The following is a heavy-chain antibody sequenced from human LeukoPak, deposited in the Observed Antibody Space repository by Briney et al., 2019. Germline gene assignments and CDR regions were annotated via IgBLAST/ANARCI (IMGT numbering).Heavy chain of an antibody. V-gene: IGHV5-51*01. CDR1: GYTFSSFW. J-gene: IGHJ4*02. CDR2: IYPGDSDT. Sequence: GESLKISCKGSGYTFSSFWIGWVRQMPGKGLEWMGIIYPGDSDTRYSPSLQGQVTISVDTSIGTAYLQWSSLKASDTAIYYCARQNDFRLDYWGQGTLVTVSS. D-gene: IGHD3-3*01. CDR3: ARQNDFRLDY.